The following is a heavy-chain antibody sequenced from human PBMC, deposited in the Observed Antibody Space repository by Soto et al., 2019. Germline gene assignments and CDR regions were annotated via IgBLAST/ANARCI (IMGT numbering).Heavy chain of an antibody. V-gene: IGHV1-69*06. CDR1: GGTFSSYA. CDR2: IIPIFGTA. Sequence: EASVKVSCKASGGTFSSYAISWVRQAPGQGLEWMGGIIPIFGTANYAQKFQGRVSITADKSTSTAYMELSSLRSEDTAVYYCARERRSDFWSGYTHLFFDYWGQGTLVTVSS. D-gene: IGHD3-3*01. CDR3: ARERRSDFWSGYTHLFFDY. J-gene: IGHJ4*02.